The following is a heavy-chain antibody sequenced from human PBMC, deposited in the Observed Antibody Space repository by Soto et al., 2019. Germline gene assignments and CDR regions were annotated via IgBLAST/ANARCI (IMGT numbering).Heavy chain of an antibody. V-gene: IGHV3-23*01. J-gene: IGHJ4*02. CDR1: GFTFSSYA. D-gene: IGHD6-13*01. CDR3: AKNRGGSWYSDY. CDR2: ISSSGGGT. Sequence: EVQLLESGGGLVQPGGSLRLSCAASGFTFSSYAMSWVRQAPGKGLEWVSAISSSGGGTYYADSVKGRFTVSRDNSKNTLYLQINSLRADDTAVYYCAKNRGGSWYSDYWGQGTLVTVSS.